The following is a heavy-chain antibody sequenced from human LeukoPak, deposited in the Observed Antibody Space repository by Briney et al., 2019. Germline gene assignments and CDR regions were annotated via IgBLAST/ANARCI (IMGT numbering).Heavy chain of an antibody. CDR2: INPSGGST. CDR1: GYTFTSYY. V-gene: IGHV1-46*01. J-gene: IGHJ4*02. D-gene: IGHD5-18*01. Sequence: ASVKVSCKASGYTFTSYYLHWVRQAPGQGLEWMGIINPSGGSTSYAQKFQGRVTMTRDMSTSTVYMELSSLRSEDTAVYYCARSANHESPDTAMVLDYFDYWGQGTLVTVSS. CDR3: ARSANHESPDTAMVLDYFDY.